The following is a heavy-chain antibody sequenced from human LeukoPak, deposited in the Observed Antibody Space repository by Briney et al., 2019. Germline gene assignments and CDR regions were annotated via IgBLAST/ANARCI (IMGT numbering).Heavy chain of an antibody. CDR2: IYHSGST. V-gene: IGHV4-30-2*01. J-gene: IGHJ3*02. D-gene: IGHD4-11*01. CDR3: ARGDDYLYAFDI. CDR1: GGSISSGGYY. Sequence: SQTLSLTCTVSGGSISSGGYYWSWIRQPPGKGLEWIGYIYHSGSTYYNPSLKSRVTISVDRSKNQFSLNLRSVTAADTAVYYCARGDDYLYAFDIWGQGTMVTVSS.